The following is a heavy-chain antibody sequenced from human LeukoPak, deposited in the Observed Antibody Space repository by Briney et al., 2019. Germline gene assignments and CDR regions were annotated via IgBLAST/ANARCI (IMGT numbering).Heavy chain of an antibody. J-gene: IGHJ4*02. CDR1: GGSVNNYY. CDR2: VYYTGST. V-gene: IGHV4-59*02. Sequence: SETLSLTCTVSGGSVNNYYWFWIRQFPGKGLEYIGYVYYTGSTDYNPSLESRVTISVDTSKNQFSLKLRSVTAADTATYYCERQEKGLQRVDTGFDSWGQGTLVIVSS. CDR3: ERQEKGLQRVDTGFDS. D-gene: IGHD2-15*01.